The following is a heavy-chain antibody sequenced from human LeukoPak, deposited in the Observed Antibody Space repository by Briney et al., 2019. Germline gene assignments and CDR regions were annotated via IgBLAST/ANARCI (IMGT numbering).Heavy chain of an antibody. J-gene: IGHJ4*02. CDR3: ARATIQLWFGYDY. CDR1: RGSLSSGGYS. D-gene: IGHD5-18*01. Sequence: SEALSLTCVVSRGSLSSGGYSWSWIRHPPGKGLEWLGYIYHSGSTYYHPSLKSRVTISVDRSKNQFSLKLSSMTAADTAVYCCARATIQLWFGYDYWGQGTLVTVSS. V-gene: IGHV4-30-2*01. CDR2: IYHSGST.